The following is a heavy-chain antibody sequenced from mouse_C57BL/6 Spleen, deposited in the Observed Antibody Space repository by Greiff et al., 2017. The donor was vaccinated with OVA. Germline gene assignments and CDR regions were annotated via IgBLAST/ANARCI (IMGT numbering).Heavy chain of an antibody. D-gene: IGHD4-1*01. Sequence: QVQLQQSGAELARPGASVKLSCKASGYTFTSYGISWVKQRTGQGLEWIGEIYPRSGNTYYNEKLKGKATLTADKSSSTAYMELRSLTSEDSAVYFCARWEERYAMDYWGQGTSVTVSS. CDR2: IYPRSGNT. CDR3: ARWEERYAMDY. J-gene: IGHJ4*01. CDR1: GYTFTSYG. V-gene: IGHV1-81*01.